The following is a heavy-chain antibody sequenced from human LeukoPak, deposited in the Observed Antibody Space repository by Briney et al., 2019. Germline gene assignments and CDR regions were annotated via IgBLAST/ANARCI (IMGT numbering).Heavy chain of an antibody. CDR1: GFTFSSYG. D-gene: IGHD3-22*01. CDR2: IWYDGSNK. V-gene: IGHV3-33*01. J-gene: IGHJ4*02. CDR3: AREGDYYDSSGYYYVGKFDY. Sequence: RGALRLSCAAAGFTFSSYGMHWVRQAPGKGLEGVAVIWYDGSNKYYADSVKGRFTISRDNSKNTLYLQMNSLRAEDTAVYYCAREGDYYDSSGYYYVGKFDYWGQGTLVTVSS.